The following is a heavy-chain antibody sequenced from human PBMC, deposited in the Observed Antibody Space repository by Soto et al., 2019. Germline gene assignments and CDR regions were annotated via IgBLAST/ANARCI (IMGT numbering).Heavy chain of an antibody. Sequence: PGGSLRLSCTASGFTFGDYAMSWFRQAPGKGLEWVGFIRSKAYGGTTEYAASVKGRFTISRDDSKSIAYLQMNSLKTEGTAVYYCTRELDHYDSSGYYWFDPWGQGTLVTVSS. CDR3: TRELDHYDSSGYYWFDP. D-gene: IGHD3-22*01. J-gene: IGHJ5*02. V-gene: IGHV3-49*03. CDR2: IRSKAYGGTT. CDR1: GFTFGDYA.